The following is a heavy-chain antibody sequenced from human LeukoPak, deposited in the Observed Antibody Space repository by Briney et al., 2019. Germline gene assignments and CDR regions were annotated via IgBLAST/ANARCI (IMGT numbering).Heavy chain of an antibody. V-gene: IGHV3-23*01. Sequence: GGSLRLSCTASGFTFSKYAMTGVRQAPGNGLDGVPSISASPGGTYYAEAVKGRSTISRDNPKNTMYLPLNSLRAEDTAIYHCARYSPYDSSSWGQGTLVTVSS. CDR2: ISASPGGT. D-gene: IGHD3-3*01. CDR1: GFTFSKYA. J-gene: IGHJ4*02. CDR3: ARYSPYDSSS.